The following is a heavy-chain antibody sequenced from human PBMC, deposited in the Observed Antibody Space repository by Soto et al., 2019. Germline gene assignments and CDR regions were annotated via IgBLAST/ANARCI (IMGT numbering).Heavy chain of an antibody. CDR3: ANSGYDYPDYGMDV. V-gene: IGHV3-66*01. CDR2: IYSGGST. D-gene: IGHD5-12*01. Sequence: PGGSLRLSCAASGFTVSSNYMSWVRQAPGKGLEWVSVIYSGGSTYYADSVKGRFTISRDNSKNTLYLQMNSLRAEDTAVYYCANSGYDYPDYGMDVWGQGTTVTVSS. J-gene: IGHJ6*02. CDR1: GFTVSSNY.